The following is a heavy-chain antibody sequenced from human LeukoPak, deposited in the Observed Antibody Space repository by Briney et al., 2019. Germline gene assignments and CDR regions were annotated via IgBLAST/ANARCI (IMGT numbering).Heavy chain of an antibody. CDR1: GGSISSYY. D-gene: IGHD5-18*01. CDR3: ARDSKNGYSYGNFDY. Sequence: SETLSLTCTVSGGSISSYYWSWIRQPPGKGLEWIGYIYYSGSTNYNPSLKSRVTISVDTSKNQFSLKLSSVTAADTAVYYCARDSKNGYSYGNFDYWGQGTLVTVSS. V-gene: IGHV4-59*12. J-gene: IGHJ4*02. CDR2: IYYSGST.